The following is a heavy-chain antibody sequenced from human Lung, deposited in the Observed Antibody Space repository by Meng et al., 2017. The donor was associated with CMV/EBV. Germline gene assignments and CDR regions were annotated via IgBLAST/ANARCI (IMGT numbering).Heavy chain of an antibody. D-gene: IGHD3-10*01. Sequence: LQLPGSGPGLVKPSETLSLTCTVFGGSISSNGYYWDWVRQPPGKGLEWIGAIYHSGSTSYNPSLQSRVTMFVDTSKNQFSLMLTSVTATDTAVYYCARRRGGSGRDCWGQGTLVTVSS. CDR3: ARRRGGSGRDC. CDR2: IYHSGST. CDR1: GGSISSNGYY. J-gene: IGHJ4*02. V-gene: IGHV4-39*01.